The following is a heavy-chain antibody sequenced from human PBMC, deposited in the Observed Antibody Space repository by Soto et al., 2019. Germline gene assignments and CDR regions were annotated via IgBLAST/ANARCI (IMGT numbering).Heavy chain of an antibody. CDR2: ISGSADST. CDR3: AKPRGAMIYAISVYGMDV. D-gene: IGHD2-8*01. Sequence: EVQLLESGGGFIHPGGSLRLSCAASGFSFSSFAMNWVRQAPGKGLEWVSIISGSADSTFYADSVKGRFTISRDNSKSTLSLQINSLRAEDTAVYYCAKPRGAMIYAISVYGMDVWGQGTTVTVSS. V-gene: IGHV3-23*01. J-gene: IGHJ6*02. CDR1: GFSFSSFA.